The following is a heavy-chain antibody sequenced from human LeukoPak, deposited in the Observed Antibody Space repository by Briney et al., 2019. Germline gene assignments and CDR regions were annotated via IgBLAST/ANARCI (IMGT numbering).Heavy chain of an antibody. Sequence: SQTLSLTCTVSGGSISSGGYYWSWIRQPPGKGLEWIGYIYHSGSTYYNPSLKSRVTISVDRSKNQFSLKLSSVTAADTAVYYCARDGPTVVPAAIPLDYYYMDVWGKGTTVTVSS. CDR1: GGSISSGGYY. J-gene: IGHJ6*03. CDR2: IYHSGST. CDR3: ARDGPTVVPAAIPLDYYYMDV. D-gene: IGHD2-2*01. V-gene: IGHV4-30-2*01.